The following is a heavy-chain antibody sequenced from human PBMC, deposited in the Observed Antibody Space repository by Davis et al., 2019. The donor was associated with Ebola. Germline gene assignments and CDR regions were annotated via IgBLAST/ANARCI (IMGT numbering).Heavy chain of an antibody. J-gene: IGHJ4*02. CDR1: GYSFTSYW. D-gene: IGHD5-18*01. CDR2: IYPGDSDT. CDR3: ARRNGGTTYTYGYFDY. Sequence: GESLKISCKGSGYSFTSYWIGWVRQMPGKGLEWMGIIYPGDSDTRYSPSFQGQVTISADKSISTAYLQWSSLKASDTAIYYCARRNGGTTYTYGYFDYWGQGTLVTVSS. V-gene: IGHV5-51*01.